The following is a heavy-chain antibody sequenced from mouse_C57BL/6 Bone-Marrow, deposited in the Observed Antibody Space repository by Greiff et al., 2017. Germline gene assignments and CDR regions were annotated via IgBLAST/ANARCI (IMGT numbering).Heavy chain of an antibody. CDR3: ARWDGYYTGDFDV. D-gene: IGHD2-3*01. J-gene: IGHJ1*03. Sequence: VQLQQSGPELVKPGASVKISCKASGYTFTDYYMNWVKQSHGKSLEWIGDINPNNGGTSYNQKFKGKATLTVDKSSSTAYMELRSLTSEDSAVYYCARWDGYYTGDFDVWGTGTTVTVSS. CDR1: GYTFTDYY. CDR2: INPNNGGT. V-gene: IGHV1-26*01.